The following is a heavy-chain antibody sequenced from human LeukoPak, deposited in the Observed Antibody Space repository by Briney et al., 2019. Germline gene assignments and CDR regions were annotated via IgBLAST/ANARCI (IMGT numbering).Heavy chain of an antibody. Sequence: SETLSLTCTVSGGSISNYYWTWIRQSPGKGLEWIGYIYSSGSTKYNPSLKSRVTMSVDTSRNQFSLKLNSVTAADTAVYYCARDVLRWGQGTLVTVSS. J-gene: IGHJ4*02. CDR2: IYSSGST. CDR1: GGSISNYY. CDR3: ARDVLR. V-gene: IGHV4-59*12.